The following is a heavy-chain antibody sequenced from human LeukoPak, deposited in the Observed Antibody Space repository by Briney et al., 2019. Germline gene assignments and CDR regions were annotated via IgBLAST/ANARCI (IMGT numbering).Heavy chain of an antibody. CDR1: GFTVSSNY. J-gene: IGHJ4*02. D-gene: IGHD5-12*01. CDR2: IYSGGST. CDR3: ARAENATIFDY. V-gene: IGHV3-53*01. Sequence: GGSLRLSCAASGFTVSSNYMSWVRQAPGKGLEWVSVIYSGGSTYYADSVKGRFTIPRDKSKNTLYLQMNSLRAEDTAVYYCARAENATIFDYWGQGTLVTVSS.